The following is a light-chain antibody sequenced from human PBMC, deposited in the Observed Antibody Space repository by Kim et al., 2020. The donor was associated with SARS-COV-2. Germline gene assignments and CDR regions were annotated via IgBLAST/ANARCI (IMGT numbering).Light chain of an antibody. J-gene: IGLJ3*02. CDR3: CSYAGDRAWV. V-gene: IGLV2-23*01. CDR1: SSDIGSYNL. Sequence: GQSITISCSGTSSDIGSYNLVSWYLQHPGKAPKLVIYEDSKRPSGISSRFSGSNSGNTASLTISGLQAEDEADYYCCSYAGDRAWVFGGGTRLTVL. CDR2: EDS.